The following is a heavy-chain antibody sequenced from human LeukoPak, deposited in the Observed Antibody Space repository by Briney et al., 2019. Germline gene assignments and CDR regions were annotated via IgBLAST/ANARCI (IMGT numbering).Heavy chain of an antibody. V-gene: IGHV3-21*01. CDR2: ICPTGTDR. D-gene: IGHD1-14*01. J-gene: IGHJ4*02. Sequence: GGSLRLSCAASGFTFSSCGFNWVRQAPGKGLEWVSSICPTGTDRYYADSVRGRFTISRDNAKNSMYVQMDSLRDEDTAVYYCATETIGRHYDYWGQGTLLTVSS. CDR1: GFTFSSCG. CDR3: ATETIGRHYDY.